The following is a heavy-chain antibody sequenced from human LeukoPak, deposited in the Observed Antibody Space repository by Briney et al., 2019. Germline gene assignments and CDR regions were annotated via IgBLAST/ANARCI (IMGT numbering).Heavy chain of an antibody. J-gene: IGHJ4*02. Sequence: ASVKVFCKASGYTFTGYYMHWVRQAPGQGLEWMGRINPNSGGTNYAQKFQGRVTMTRDTSISTAYMELSRLRSDDTAVYYCARGIYYDSSGNSYWGQGTLVTVSS. V-gene: IGHV1-2*06. CDR1: GYTFTGYY. CDR3: ARGIYYDSSGNSY. CDR2: INPNSGGT. D-gene: IGHD3-22*01.